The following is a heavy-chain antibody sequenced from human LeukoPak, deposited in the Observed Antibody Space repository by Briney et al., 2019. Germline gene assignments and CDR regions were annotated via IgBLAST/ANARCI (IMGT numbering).Heavy chain of an antibody. Sequence: GGSLRLSCAASGFAFSIYWMSWVRQAPGKGLEWVANINHHGSDKWYVDSVKGRFTIARDNTDNSLSLQMNSLRVEDTAVSYCARSDSIGSVDYWGQGTLITVSS. D-gene: IGHD2-21*01. CDR2: INHHGSDK. CDR1: GFAFSIYW. V-gene: IGHV3-7*01. J-gene: IGHJ4*02. CDR3: ARSDSIGSVDY.